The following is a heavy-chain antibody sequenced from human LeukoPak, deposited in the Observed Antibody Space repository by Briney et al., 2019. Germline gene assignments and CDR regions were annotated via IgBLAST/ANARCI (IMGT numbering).Heavy chain of an antibody. J-gene: IGHJ4*02. V-gene: IGHV5-51*01. CDR1: GYSFANYW. CDR2: IYPDDSDT. Sequence: GESLKISCQGSGYSFANYWIGWVRQMPGKGLEWMGIIYPDDSDTRYSPSFQGQVTISADKSISTAYLQWSSLKASDTAMYYCARHSATRTSGYNGLGYWGQGTLVTVSS. D-gene: IGHD5-12*01. CDR3: ARHSATRTSGYNGLGY.